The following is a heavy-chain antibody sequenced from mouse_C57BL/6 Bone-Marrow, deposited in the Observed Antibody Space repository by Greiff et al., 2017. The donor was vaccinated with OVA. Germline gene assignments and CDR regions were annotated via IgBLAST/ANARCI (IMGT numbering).Heavy chain of an antibody. J-gene: IGHJ3*01. Sequence: QVQLQQPGAELVMPGASVKLSCKASGYTFTSYWMHWVKQRPGQGLEWIGEIDPSDSYTNYNQKFKGKSTLTVDKSSSTAYMQLSSLTSEDSAVYYCVREGGLLWFAYWGQGTLVTVSA. CDR3: VREGGLLWFAY. D-gene: IGHD1-1*01. V-gene: IGHV1-69*01. CDR1: GYTFTSYW. CDR2: IDPSDSYT.